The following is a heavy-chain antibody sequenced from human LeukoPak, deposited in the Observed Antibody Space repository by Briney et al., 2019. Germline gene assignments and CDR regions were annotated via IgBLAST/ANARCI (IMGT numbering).Heavy chain of an antibody. V-gene: IGHV2-5*02. CDR1: GFSLSTSGVG. CDR2: IYWDDDK. D-gene: IGHD2-2*02. CDR3: AHRRFGSKTIPFYYMDV. Sequence: ESGPTLVQPTQTLTLTCTFSGFSLSTSGVGVGWIRQPPGKALEWLALIYWDDDKRYSPSLKSRLTITKDTSKNQVVLTMTNMDPVNTATYYCAHRRFGSKTIPFYYMDVWGKGTTVTVSS. J-gene: IGHJ6*03.